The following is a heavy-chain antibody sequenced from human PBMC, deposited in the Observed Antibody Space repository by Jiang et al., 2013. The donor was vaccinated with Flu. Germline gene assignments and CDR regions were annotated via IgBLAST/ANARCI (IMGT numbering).Heavy chain of an antibody. CDR2: INPNSGGT. J-gene: IGHJ3*02. D-gene: IGHD1-26*01. Sequence: SGAEVKKPGASVKVSCKASGYTFTGYYIHWVRQAPGQGLEWMGWINPNSGGTNYAQKFQGRVTMTRDTSIRTAYMELRWLRYDDTAVYHCARHSGATVAFDIWGPGTLVTVSS. CDR1: GYTFTGYY. CDR3: ARHSGATVAFDI. V-gene: IGHV1-2*02.